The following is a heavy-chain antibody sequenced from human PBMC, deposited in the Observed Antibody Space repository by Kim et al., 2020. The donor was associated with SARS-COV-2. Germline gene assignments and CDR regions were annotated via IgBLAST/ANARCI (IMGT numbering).Heavy chain of an antibody. CDR3: ARDYGDSTGYDY. J-gene: IGHJ4*02. Sequence: NYNPSLQSRVTISVDTSKNQFSLELSSVTAADTAVYYCARDYGDSTGYDYWGQGTLVTVSS. V-gene: IGHV4-59*01. D-gene: IGHD4-17*01.